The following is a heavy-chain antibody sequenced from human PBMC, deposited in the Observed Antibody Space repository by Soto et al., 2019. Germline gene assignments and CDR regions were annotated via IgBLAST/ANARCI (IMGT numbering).Heavy chain of an antibody. V-gene: IGHV3-21*01. Sequence: GGSLRLSCAASGFTFSSYSMNWVRQAPGKGLEWVSSISSSSSYIYYADSVKGRFTISRDNAKNSLYLQMNSLRAEDTAVYYCARDGHRSGWSYGMDVWGQGTTVTVSS. CDR2: ISSSSSYI. CDR1: GFTFSSYS. CDR3: ARDGHRSGWSYGMDV. D-gene: IGHD6-19*01. J-gene: IGHJ6*02.